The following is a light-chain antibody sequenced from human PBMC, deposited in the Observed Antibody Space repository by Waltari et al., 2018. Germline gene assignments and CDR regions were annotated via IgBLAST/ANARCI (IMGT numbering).Light chain of an antibody. J-gene: IGKJ4*01. CDR3: QQNDKGPLT. CDR1: QSVSSN. V-gene: IGKV3-15*01. CDR2: GAS. Sequence: VMQQSPVTLSVSPAERATLSCRATQSVSSNFAWYQQKPSHAPRLLTYGASTSATGSPARFSGSGSGTEFILTSSSLQSEDFAVYFCQQNDKGPLTVGGGTKVEIK.